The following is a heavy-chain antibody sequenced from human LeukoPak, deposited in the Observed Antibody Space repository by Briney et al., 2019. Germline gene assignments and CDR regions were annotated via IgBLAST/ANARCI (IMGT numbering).Heavy chain of an antibody. CDR1: GVSISSYY. Sequence: SETLSLTCTVSGVSISSYYWSWLRQPPGKGLEWIGYIYYSGSTNYNPSLKSRVTISVDTSKNQFSLKLSSVTAADTAVYYCARLGHCSSTSCYDGLFDYWGQGTLVTVSS. CDR3: ARLGHCSSTSCYDGLFDY. D-gene: IGHD2-2*01. CDR2: IYYSGST. J-gene: IGHJ4*02. V-gene: IGHV4-59*08.